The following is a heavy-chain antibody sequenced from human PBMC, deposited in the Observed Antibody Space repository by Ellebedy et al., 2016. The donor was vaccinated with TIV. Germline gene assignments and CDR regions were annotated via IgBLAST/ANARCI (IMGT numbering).Heavy chain of an antibody. CDR1: GNTFSSYN. Sequence: GESLKISCAASGNTFSSYNMNWVRQAPGKGLQWVSYISTTSSNIYYADSVKGRFTISRDNAKNSLTLQMDSLRDEGTAVYYCVRDGGRDGYTYWYFDLWGRGTLVTVSS. CDR3: VRDGGRDGYTYWYFDL. D-gene: IGHD5-24*01. CDR2: ISTTSSNI. J-gene: IGHJ2*01. V-gene: IGHV3-48*02.